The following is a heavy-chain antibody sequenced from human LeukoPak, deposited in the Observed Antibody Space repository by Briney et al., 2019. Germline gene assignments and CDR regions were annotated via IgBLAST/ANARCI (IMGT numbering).Heavy chain of an antibody. D-gene: IGHD3-10*01. CDR2: ISYSGSP. CDR3: ARRSRLLVKYYFDY. CDR1: GGSISSYY. Sequence: SETLSLTCTVSGGSISSYYWSWIRQPPGKGLEWIGYISYSGSPNYNPSLKSRVTISVDTSKNQFSLKLSSVTAADTAVYYCARRSRLLVKYYFDYWGQGTLVTVSS. J-gene: IGHJ4*02. V-gene: IGHV4-59*12.